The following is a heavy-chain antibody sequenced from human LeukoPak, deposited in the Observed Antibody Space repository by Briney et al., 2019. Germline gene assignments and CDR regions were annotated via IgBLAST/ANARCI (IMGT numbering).Heavy chain of an antibody. Sequence: PGGSLRLSCATSGFTFIDYAMSWVRQAPGKGLEWVSSISNSGYTYYAVSVKGRFTVSRDSSNNTVYLQMNSLRAEDTAMYYCAKDIRAVGTSVFEYWCQGTLVSVSS. V-gene: IGHV3-23*01. CDR2: ISNSGYT. J-gene: IGHJ4*02. D-gene: IGHD3-10*01. CDR3: AKDIRAVGTSVFEY. CDR1: GFTFIDYA.